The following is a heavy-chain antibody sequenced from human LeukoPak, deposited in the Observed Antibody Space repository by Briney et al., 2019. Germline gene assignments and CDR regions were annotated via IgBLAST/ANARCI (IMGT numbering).Heavy chain of an antibody. CDR1: GGSISSYY. J-gene: IGHJ5*02. CDR3: ARHALISGNWFDP. Sequence: PSETLSLTCTVSGGSISSYYWSWIRQPPGKGLEWIGYIYYSGSTNYNPSLKSRVTISVDTSKNQFSLKLRSVTAAGTAVYYCARHALISGNWFDPWGQGTLDTVSS. V-gene: IGHV4-59*08. CDR2: IYYSGST. D-gene: IGHD2/OR15-2a*01.